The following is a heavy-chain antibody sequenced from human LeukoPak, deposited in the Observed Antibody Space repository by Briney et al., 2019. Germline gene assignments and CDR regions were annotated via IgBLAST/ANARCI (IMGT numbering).Heavy chain of an antibody. Sequence: PSQTLSLTCTVSGGSITSGGYYWSWVRQLTGKGLEWIGHLYYSGNTYYNTSLRSRLTISVDTSKNQFSLKLSSVTAADTAVYYCARTGDSSGSYFDYWGQGTLVTVSS. J-gene: IGHJ4*02. CDR2: LYYSGNT. CDR1: GGSITSGGYY. CDR3: ARTGDSSGSYFDY. V-gene: IGHV4-31*03. D-gene: IGHD3-22*01.